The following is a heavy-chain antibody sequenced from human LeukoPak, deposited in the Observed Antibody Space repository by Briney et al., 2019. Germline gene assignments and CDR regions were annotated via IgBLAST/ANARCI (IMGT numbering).Heavy chain of an antibody. Sequence: SETLSLTCTVSGGSMRSYYWSWIRPPPGEGLEWIGYIYYSGSTNYNPSLKSRVTISVDTSKNQFSLKLSSVTAADTAVYYCASRVNGDFHFDYWGQGTLVTVSS. V-gene: IGHV4-59*01. J-gene: IGHJ4*02. CDR3: ASRVNGDFHFDY. D-gene: IGHD2-21*02. CDR2: IYYSGST. CDR1: GGSMRSYY.